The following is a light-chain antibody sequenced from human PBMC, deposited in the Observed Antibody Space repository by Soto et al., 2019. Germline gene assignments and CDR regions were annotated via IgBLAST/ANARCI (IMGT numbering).Light chain of an antibody. CDR1: RSDVGSYTL. J-gene: IGLJ3*02. Sequence: SALTQPASVSGSPGQSITISCTGTRSDVGSYTLVSWYQQHPGRAPKLLIYEDNKRPSGVSNRFSGSKSGNTASLTISGLQADDEADYYCCSYAGSSTSWVFGGGTKVTVL. CDR3: CSYAGSSTSWV. V-gene: IGLV2-23*01. CDR2: EDN.